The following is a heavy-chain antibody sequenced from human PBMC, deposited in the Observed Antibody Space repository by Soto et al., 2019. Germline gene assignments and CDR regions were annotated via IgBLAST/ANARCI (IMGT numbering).Heavy chain of an antibody. CDR1: GFTFTDYA. J-gene: IGHJ4*02. Sequence: GGALRLSCAASGFTFTDYALSWVRQAPGKGLEWVATISGIGGSTYLADSVKGRLSISRDNSKNTVSLLMNSLRAEDTAVYFCARGSSGYISSWYYFDYWGRGTLVTVSS. V-gene: IGHV3-23*01. D-gene: IGHD6-13*01. CDR2: ISGIGGST. CDR3: ARGSSGYISSWYYFDY.